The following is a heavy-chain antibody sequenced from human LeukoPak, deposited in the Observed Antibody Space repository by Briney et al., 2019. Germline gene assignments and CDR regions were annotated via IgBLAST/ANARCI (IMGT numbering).Heavy chain of an antibody. J-gene: IGHJ4*02. CDR1: GYSFTTHW. CDR3: ARSYGSGSYSEY. D-gene: IGHD3-10*01. CDR2: IYPGDSDT. V-gene: IGHV5-51*01. Sequence: GESLKISFKGSGYSFTTHWIGWGRPMPGKGLEWMGIIYPGDSDTRYSPSFQGQVTISADKSISTAYLQWSSLKASDTAMYYCARSYGSGSYSEYWGQGTLVTVSS.